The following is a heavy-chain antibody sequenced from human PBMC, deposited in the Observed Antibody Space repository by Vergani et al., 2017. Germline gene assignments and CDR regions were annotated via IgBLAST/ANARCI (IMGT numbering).Heavy chain of an antibody. CDR2: IYYSGST. V-gene: IGHV4-59*01. CDR1: GGSISSYY. J-gene: IGHJ4*02. Sequence: QVQLQESGPGLVKPSETLSLTCTVSGGSISSYYWSWIRQPPGKGLEWIGYIYYSGSTNYNPHLKSRGTISVDTSKNQFSLKLSSVTAADTAVYYCARVVVANRNRAVDYWGQGTLVTVSS. D-gene: IGHD2-15*01. CDR3: ARVVVANRNRAVDY.